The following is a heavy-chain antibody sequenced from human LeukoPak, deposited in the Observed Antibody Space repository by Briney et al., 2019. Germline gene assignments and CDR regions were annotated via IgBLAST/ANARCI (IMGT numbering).Heavy chain of an antibody. CDR1: GYTFTGYY. J-gene: IGHJ4*02. D-gene: IGHD6-13*01. CDR2: INPNSGGT. CDR3: ASSGYSSSWYFY. Sequence: ASVKLSCKASGYTFTGYYMHWVRQAPGQGLEWMGWINPNSGGTNYAQKFQGRVAMTRDTSISTAYMELSRLRSDDTAVYYCASSGYSSSWYFYWGQGTLVTVSS. V-gene: IGHV1-2*02.